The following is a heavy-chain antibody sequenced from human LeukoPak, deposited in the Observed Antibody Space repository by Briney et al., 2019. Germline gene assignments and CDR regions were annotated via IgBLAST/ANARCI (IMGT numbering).Heavy chain of an antibody. CDR1: GFTFDDYA. Sequence: EPGGSLRLSCAASGFTFDDYAMHWVRQAPGKGLEWVSGISWNSDSIGYADSVKGRFTISRDNAKNSLYLQMNSLRAEDTAVYYCASGFPDFWGSNTPFHMWGQGTLVTVSS. D-gene: IGHD3/OR15-3a*01. CDR2: ISWNSDSI. J-gene: IGHJ3*02. CDR3: ASGFPDFWGSNTPFHM. V-gene: IGHV3-9*01.